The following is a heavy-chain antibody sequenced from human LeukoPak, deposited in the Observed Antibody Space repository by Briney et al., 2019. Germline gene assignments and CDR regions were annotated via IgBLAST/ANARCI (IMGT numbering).Heavy chain of an antibody. J-gene: IGHJ3*02. V-gene: IGHV4-39*07. CDR2: IYYSGNT. CDR3: ALDHEVGMRTTVPGI. Sequence: PSETLSLTCTVSGGSISRSSYYWGWIRQPPGKGLEWIGSIYYSGNTYYNPSLKSRVTISVDTSKNQFSLKLSSVTAADSAVYYCALDHEVGMRTTVPGIWGQGTMVTVSS. D-gene: IGHD1-7*01. CDR1: GGSISRSSYY.